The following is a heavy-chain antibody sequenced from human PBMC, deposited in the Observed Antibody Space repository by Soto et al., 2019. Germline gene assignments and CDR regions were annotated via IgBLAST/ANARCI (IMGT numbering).Heavy chain of an antibody. V-gene: IGHV2-5*02. CDR2: IYWDDDK. Sequence: ASGQTLVNPTQALTLTSPFSGFSLSTSGVGVSWIRQPPGKALEWLALIYWDDDKRYSPSLKSRLTITKDTSKNQVVLTMTNMDPVDTATYYCAHSGSSSWYLWFDPWGQGTLVTVSS. J-gene: IGHJ5*02. CDR3: AHSGSSSWYLWFDP. D-gene: IGHD6-13*01. CDR1: GFSLSTSGVG.